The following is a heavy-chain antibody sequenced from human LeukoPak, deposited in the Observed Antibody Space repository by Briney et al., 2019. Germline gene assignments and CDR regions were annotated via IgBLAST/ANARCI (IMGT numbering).Heavy chain of an antibody. Sequence: ASVKVSCKASGYTFTGYYMHWVRQAPGQGLEWMGWINPNSGGTNYAQKFQGRVTMTRDKSISTAYLQWSSLKASDTAMYYCARQDTAIAPLDYWGQGTLVTVSS. J-gene: IGHJ4*02. CDR1: GYTFTGYY. CDR2: INPNSGGT. D-gene: IGHD5-18*01. CDR3: ARQDTAIAPLDY. V-gene: IGHV1-2*02.